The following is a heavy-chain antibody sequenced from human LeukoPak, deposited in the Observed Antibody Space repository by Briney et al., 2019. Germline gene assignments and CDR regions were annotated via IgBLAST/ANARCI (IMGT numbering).Heavy chain of an antibody. J-gene: IGHJ4*02. CDR1: GFTFSSYA. CDR2: ISYDGSNK. D-gene: IGHD5-24*01. V-gene: IGHV3-30-3*01. CDR3: ARVQTRWLQSDY. Sequence: GRSLRLSCAASGFTFSSYAMHWVRQAPGKGPEWVAVISYDGSNKYYADSVKGRFTISRDNSKNTLYLQMGSLRAEDTAVYYCARVQTRWLQSDYWGQGTLVTVSS.